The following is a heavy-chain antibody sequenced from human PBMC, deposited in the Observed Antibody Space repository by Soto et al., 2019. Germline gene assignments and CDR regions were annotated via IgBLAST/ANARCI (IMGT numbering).Heavy chain of an antibody. Sequence: ASVKVSCKKFGYPLSRYGINRGGQAPGQGPEWMGWISAYDDKTIYSQKFQGRVTLTADTSTTTAYMELRGLGSDDTAVYYCARDRLIAVTGLLRNWGQGTLVTVSS. CDR1: GYPLSRYG. CDR3: ARDRLIAVTGLLRN. CDR2: ISAYDDKT. V-gene: IGHV1-18*01. J-gene: IGHJ4*02. D-gene: IGHD6-19*01.